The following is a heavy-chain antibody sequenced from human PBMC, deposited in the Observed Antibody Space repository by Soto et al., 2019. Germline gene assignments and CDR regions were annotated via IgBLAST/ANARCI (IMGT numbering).Heavy chain of an antibody. D-gene: IGHD2-2*01. J-gene: IGHJ6*03. V-gene: IGHV4-59*01. CDR2: IYYSGST. Sequence: SETLSLTCTVSGGSISSYYWSWIRQPPGKGLEWIGYIYYSGSTNYNPSLKSRVTISVDTSKNQFSLKLSSVTAADTAVYYCARDRRDIVVVPAATDYYYYMDVWGKGTTVTVSS. CDR1: GGSISSYY. CDR3: ARDRRDIVVVPAATDYYYYMDV.